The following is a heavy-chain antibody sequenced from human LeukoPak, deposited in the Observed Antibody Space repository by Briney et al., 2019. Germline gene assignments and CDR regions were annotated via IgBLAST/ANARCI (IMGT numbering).Heavy chain of an antibody. D-gene: IGHD1-26*01. Sequence: SVKVSCKASGGTFSSYAISWVRQAPGQGLEWMGKIIPVFGTANYAQKFQGRVTITTDESTSTAYMELSSLRSEDTAVYYCARSTDMGGGIPPKDFDYWGQGTLVTVSS. CDR2: IIPVFGTA. V-gene: IGHV1-69*05. CDR3: ARSTDMGGGIPPKDFDY. CDR1: GGTFSSYA. J-gene: IGHJ4*02.